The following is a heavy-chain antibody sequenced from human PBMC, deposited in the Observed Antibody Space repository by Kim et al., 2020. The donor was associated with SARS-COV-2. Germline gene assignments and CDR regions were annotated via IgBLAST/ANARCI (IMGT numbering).Heavy chain of an antibody. Sequence: ASVKVSCTASDISFGSHGFSWVRQAPGQGLEYMGWISAPSGNTNYAQKFQGRVTMTTDTSTSTVYMELRSLRSDDTALYYCARKYSGSWYFDLWGHGTLAT. CDR2: ISAPSGNT. D-gene: IGHD5-12*01. CDR3: ARKYSGSWYFDL. J-gene: IGHJ2*01. V-gene: IGHV1-18*01. CDR1: DISFGSHG.